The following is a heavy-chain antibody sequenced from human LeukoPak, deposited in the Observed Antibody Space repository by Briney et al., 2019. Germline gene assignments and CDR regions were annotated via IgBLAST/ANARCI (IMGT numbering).Heavy chain of an antibody. D-gene: IGHD6-19*01. J-gene: IGHJ6*02. CDR2: ISSSSTYI. CDR1: GFTFSSYS. CDR3: ARVAAVAGGSLAYYYYYGMDV. V-gene: IGHV3-21*01. Sequence: TPGGSLRLSCAASGFTFSSYSMNWVRQAPGKGLEWVSSISSSSTYIYYADSVKGRFTISRDNAKNSLYLQMNSLRAEDTAVYYCARVAAVAGGSLAYYYYYGMDVWGQGTTVTVSS.